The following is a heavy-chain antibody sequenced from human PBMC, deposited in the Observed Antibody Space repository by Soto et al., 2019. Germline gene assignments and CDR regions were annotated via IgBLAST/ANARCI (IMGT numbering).Heavy chain of an antibody. J-gene: IGHJ6*02. Sequence: SETLSLTCAVSGGSISTSYWWSCVRQPPGKGLEWIGEIYHSGSTNYNPSLKSRVTISVDKSKNQISMKLSSVTAADTAVYYCARPYYEFWSGRYSYYYGMAVWGQGTTVTVSS. CDR3: ARPYYEFWSGRYSYYYGMAV. D-gene: IGHD3-3*01. CDR2: IYHSGST. V-gene: IGHV4-4*02. CDR1: GGSISTSYW.